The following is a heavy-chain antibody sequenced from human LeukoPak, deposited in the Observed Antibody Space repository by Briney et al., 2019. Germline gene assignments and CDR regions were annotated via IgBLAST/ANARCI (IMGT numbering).Heavy chain of an antibody. D-gene: IGHD5-18*01. Sequence: ASETLSLTCTVSGGSISSGDYYWSWIRQPPGKGLEWIGYIYYSGSTYYNPSLKSRVTISVDTSKNQFSLKLSSVTAADTAVYYCARGLIDSYGRINWFDPWGQGTLVTVSS. CDR2: IYYSGST. V-gene: IGHV4-30-4*01. J-gene: IGHJ5*02. CDR1: GGSISSGDYY. CDR3: ARGLIDSYGRINWFDP.